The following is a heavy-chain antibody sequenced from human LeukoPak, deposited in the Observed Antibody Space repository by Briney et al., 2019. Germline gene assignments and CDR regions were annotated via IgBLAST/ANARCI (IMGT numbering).Heavy chain of an antibody. J-gene: IGHJ6*03. V-gene: IGHV3-43*01. CDR1: GFTFDDYT. CDR3: ARDATTDIGTVYMDV. CDR2: ISWDGGST. D-gene: IGHD1-1*01. Sequence: PGGSLRLSCAASGFTFDDYTMHWVRQAPGKGLEWVSLISWDGGSTYYADSVKGRFTISRDNAKNSLYLHMNSLRVEDTALYFCARDATTDIGTVYMDVWGKGTTVTISS.